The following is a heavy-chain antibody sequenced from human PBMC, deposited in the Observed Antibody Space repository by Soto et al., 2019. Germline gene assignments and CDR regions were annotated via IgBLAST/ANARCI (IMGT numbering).Heavy chain of an antibody. CDR1: GGSMVTDNNS. Sequence: QLQLQASGSGLVKPSPTLSLTCAVPGGSMVTDNNSWSWIRQPPGKVLEWIGYIYHTGSAFYNPSLKGRVTISIDLSKSQFSLNVTSVTAADTAMYYCARSGYSYGDFDFWGQGLLVTVSS. V-gene: IGHV4-30-2*01. CDR2: IYHTGSA. D-gene: IGHD5-18*01. CDR3: ARSGYSYGDFDF. J-gene: IGHJ4*02.